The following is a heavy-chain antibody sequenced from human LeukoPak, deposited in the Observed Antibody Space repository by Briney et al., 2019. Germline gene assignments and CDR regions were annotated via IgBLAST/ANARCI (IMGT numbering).Heavy chain of an antibody. CDR3: ARVDLYYDSSGYSQAANDY. V-gene: IGHV1-18*01. CDR2: VSAYNGNT. D-gene: IGHD3-22*01. J-gene: IGHJ4*02. CDR1: GYTFTGYA. Sequence: GASVKVSCKASGYTFTGYAISWVRQAPGQGLEWMGWVSAYNGNTKYAQNFQGRVTMTTDTSTSTAYMELRSLRSDDTAVYYCARVDLYYDSSGYSQAANDYWGQGTLVTVSS.